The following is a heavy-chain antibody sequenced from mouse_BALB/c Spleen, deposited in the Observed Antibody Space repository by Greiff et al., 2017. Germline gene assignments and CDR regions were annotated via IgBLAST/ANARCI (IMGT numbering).Heavy chain of an antibody. CDR2: ISSGGSYT. Sequence: EVQRVESGGDLVKPGGSLKLSCAASGFTFSSYGMSWVRQTPDKRLEWVATISSGGSYTYYPDSVKGRFTISRDNAKNTLYLQMSSLKSEDTAMYYCARPITTGAMDYWGQGTSVTVSS. D-gene: IGHD1-2*01. V-gene: IGHV5-6*01. CDR3: ARPITTGAMDY. CDR1: GFTFSSYG. J-gene: IGHJ4*01.